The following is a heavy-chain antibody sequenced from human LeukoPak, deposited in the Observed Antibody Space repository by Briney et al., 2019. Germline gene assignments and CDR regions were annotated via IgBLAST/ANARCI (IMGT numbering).Heavy chain of an antibody. J-gene: IGHJ5*02. Sequence: PSETLSLTCTVSGGSISSSSYYWGWIRQPPGKGLEWIGSIYYSGSTYYNPSLKSRVTISVDTSKNQFSLKLSSVTAADTAVYYCARQDYGSGSYYNPDNWFDPWGQGTLVTVSS. V-gene: IGHV4-39*01. CDR1: GGSISSSSYY. CDR3: ARQDYGSGSYYNPDNWFDP. CDR2: IYYSGST. D-gene: IGHD3-10*01.